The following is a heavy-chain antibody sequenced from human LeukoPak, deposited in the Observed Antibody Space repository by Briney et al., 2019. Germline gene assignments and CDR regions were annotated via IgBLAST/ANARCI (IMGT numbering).Heavy chain of an antibody. CDR3: ARGINYYDSSGYYPDFDY. J-gene: IGHJ4*02. V-gene: IGHV1-18*01. CDR1: GYTFTSYG. CDR2: ISAYNGNT. Sequence: ASVKVSCKASGYTFTSYGISWVRQARGQGLEWMGWISAYNGNTNYAQKLQGRVTMTTDTSTSTAYMELRSLRSDDTAVYYCARGINYYDSSGYYPDFDYWGQGTLVTVSS. D-gene: IGHD3-22*01.